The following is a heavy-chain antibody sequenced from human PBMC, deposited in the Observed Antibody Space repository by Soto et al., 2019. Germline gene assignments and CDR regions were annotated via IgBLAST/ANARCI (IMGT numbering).Heavy chain of an antibody. Sequence: GGSLRLSCAASGFTFSSYWMSWVRQAPGKGLEWVANIKQDGSEKYYVDSVKGRFTISRDNAKNSLYLQMNSLRAEDTAVYYCARTGVDTAMADYYYYGMDVWGQGTTVTVSS. CDR1: GFTFSSYW. CDR3: ARTGVDTAMADYYYYGMDV. J-gene: IGHJ6*02. CDR2: IKQDGSEK. D-gene: IGHD5-18*01. V-gene: IGHV3-7*03.